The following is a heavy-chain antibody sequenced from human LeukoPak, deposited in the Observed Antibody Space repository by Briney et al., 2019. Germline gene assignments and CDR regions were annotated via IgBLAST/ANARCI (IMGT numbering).Heavy chain of an antibody. CDR3: ARDRCSSTSCYVTY. J-gene: IGHJ4*02. CDR2: ISSSSSYI. V-gene: IGHV3-21*01. Sequence: GGSLRLSCAASGFTFSSYSMNWVRQAPGKGLEWVSSISSSSSYIYYADSVKGRFTISRDNAKNSLYLQMNSLRAEDTAVYYCARDRCSSTSCYVTYWGQGTLVTVSS. CDR1: GFTFSSYS. D-gene: IGHD2-2*01.